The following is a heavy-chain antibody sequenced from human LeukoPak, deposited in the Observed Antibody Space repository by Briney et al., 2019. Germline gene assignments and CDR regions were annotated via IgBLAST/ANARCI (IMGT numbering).Heavy chain of an antibody. Sequence: KPSETLSLTCAVYGGSFSGYYWSWIRQPPGKGLEWIGEINHSGSTNYNPSLKSRVTISVDTSKNQFSLKLSSVTAADTAVYYCARLGIMITFGGVIVIPAPLYFDYWGQGTLVTVSS. CDR2: INHSGST. J-gene: IGHJ4*02. CDR3: ARLGIMITFGGVIVIPAPLYFDY. D-gene: IGHD3-16*02. CDR1: GGSFSGYY. V-gene: IGHV4-34*01.